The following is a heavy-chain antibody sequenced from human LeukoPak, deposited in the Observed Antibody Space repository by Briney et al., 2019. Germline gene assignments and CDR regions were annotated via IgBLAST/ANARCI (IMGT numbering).Heavy chain of an antibody. CDR2: IWFGGSKK. CDR1: GFTFSSFG. V-gene: IGHV3-33*01. CDR3: ARDRGWYSDY. J-gene: IGHJ4*02. D-gene: IGHD6-19*01. Sequence: GRSLRLSCAASGFTFSSFGMHWVRQAPGKGLEWVAVIWFGGSKKHYADSVQGRFTISRDNSKNTLFLQMDSLGAEDTAIYHCARDRGWYSDYWGQGTLVTVSS.